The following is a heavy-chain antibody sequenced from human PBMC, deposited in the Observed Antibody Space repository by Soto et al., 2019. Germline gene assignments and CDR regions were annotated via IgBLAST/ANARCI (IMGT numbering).Heavy chain of an antibody. CDR3: ARIHCSGGSCYSAWFDP. CDR2: IDWDDDK. CDR1: GFSLSTSGMC. V-gene: IGHV2-70*01. J-gene: IGHJ5*02. Sequence: GSGPTLVNPTQTLTLTCTFSGFSLSTSGMCVSWIRQPPGKALEWLALIDWDDDKYYSTSLKTRLTISKDTSKNQVVLTMTNMDPVDTATYYCARIHCSGGSCYSAWFDPWGQGTLATVSS. D-gene: IGHD2-15*01.